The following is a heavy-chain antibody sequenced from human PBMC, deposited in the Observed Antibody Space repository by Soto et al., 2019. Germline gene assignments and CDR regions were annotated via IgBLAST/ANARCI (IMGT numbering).Heavy chain of an antibody. CDR1: EGSIVGGGGC. D-gene: IGHD3-16*01. J-gene: IGHJ6*01. V-gene: IGHV4-30-4*08. CDR3: AREGAASPTYYHGTDV. CDR2: VYHNGST. Sequence: LCHTWSVAEGSIVGGGGCWSRNRQPPGKGLEWIGYVYHNGSTCYNPSLKSRVTISVDTSKNQFSLKLNSMTAADTAVYYCAREGAASPTYYHGTDVWGQATTVTVSS.